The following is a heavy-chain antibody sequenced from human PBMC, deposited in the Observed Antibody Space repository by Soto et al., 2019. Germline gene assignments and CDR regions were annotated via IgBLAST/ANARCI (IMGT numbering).Heavy chain of an antibody. CDR1: GGSFSGYY. D-gene: IGHD6-6*01. CDR3: ARGPDSSSFGRYNWFDH. J-gene: IGHJ5*02. CDR2: INHSGST. Sequence: SETLSLTCAVYGGSFSGYYWSWIRQPPGKGLEWIGEINHSGSTNYNPSLKSRVTISVDTSKNQFSLKLSSVTAADTAVYYCARGPDSSSFGRYNWFDHWGQGTLGNVSP. V-gene: IGHV4-34*01.